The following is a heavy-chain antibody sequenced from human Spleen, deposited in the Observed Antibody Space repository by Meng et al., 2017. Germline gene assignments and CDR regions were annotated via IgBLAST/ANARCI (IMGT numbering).Heavy chain of an antibody. CDR2: VSYSGNT. CDR1: GASISSTFFY. CDR3: TRGLSEAWGTLGY. Sequence: GSLRLSCIVSGASISSTFFYWGWIRQPPGKGLEWIGSVSYSGNTYYNPSLQSRVIISIDMSKNQFSLKLTSVTVADTAFYYCTRGLSEAWGTLGYWGQGTQVTVSS. V-gene: IGHV4-39*07. J-gene: IGHJ4*02. D-gene: IGHD1-1*01.